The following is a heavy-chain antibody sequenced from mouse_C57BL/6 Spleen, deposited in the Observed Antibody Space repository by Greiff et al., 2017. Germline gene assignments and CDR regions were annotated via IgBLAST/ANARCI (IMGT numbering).Heavy chain of an antibody. CDR3: ASPRTLYYCDY. CDR1: GYTFTSYW. V-gene: IGHV1-64*01. CDR2: IHPNSGST. J-gene: IGHJ2*01. Sequence: VQLQQPGAELVKPGASVKLSCKASGYTFTSYWMHWVKQRPGQGLEWIGMIHPNSGSTNYNEKFKSKATLTVDKSSSTAYMQLSSLTSEDSAVYYCASPRTLYYCDYWGQGTTLTVSS.